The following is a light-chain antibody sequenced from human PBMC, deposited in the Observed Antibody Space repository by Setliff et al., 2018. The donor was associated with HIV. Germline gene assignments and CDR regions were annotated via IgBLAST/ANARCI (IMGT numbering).Light chain of an antibody. V-gene: IGLV2-14*03. CDR2: DVG. CDR3: SSYTTISTYV. CDR1: SSDAGGYKY. Sequence: QSALTQPASVSGSPGQSITISCTGTSSDAGGYKYVSWYQQHPGKAPKLMIYDVGNRPSGVSNRFSGSKSGNTASLTISGLQAEDEADYYCSSYTTISTYVFGTGTKVTVL. J-gene: IGLJ1*01.